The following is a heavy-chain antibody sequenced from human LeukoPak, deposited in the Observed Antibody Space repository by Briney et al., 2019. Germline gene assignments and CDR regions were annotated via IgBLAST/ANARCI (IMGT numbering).Heavy chain of an antibody. V-gene: IGHV4-34*01. CDR2: INHSGST. Sequence: SETLSLTCAVYGGSFSGYYWSWIRQPPGKGLEWIGEINHSGSTNYNPPLKSRVTISVDTSKNQFSLKLSSVTAADTAVYYCARGRVIRGVLFDYWGQGTLVTVSS. CDR1: GGSFSGYY. D-gene: IGHD3-10*01. CDR3: ARGRVIRGVLFDY. J-gene: IGHJ4*02.